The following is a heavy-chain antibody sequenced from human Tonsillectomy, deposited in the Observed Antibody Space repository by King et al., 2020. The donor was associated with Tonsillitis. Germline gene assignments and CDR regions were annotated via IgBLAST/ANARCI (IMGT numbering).Heavy chain of an antibody. Sequence: QLQESGPGLVKPSETLSLTCTVSGGSISSYYWSWIRQPPGKGLEWIGYIYYRGSTNYNPSLKSRVTISEDTSKNQFSLKVSTVTAADAAVYYCERVKTRDGYNFDAFDMWGQGTMVTVSS. V-gene: IGHV4-59*01. CDR1: GGSISSYY. J-gene: IGHJ3*02. CDR3: ERVKTRDGYNFDAFDM. CDR2: IYYRGST. D-gene: IGHD5-24*01.